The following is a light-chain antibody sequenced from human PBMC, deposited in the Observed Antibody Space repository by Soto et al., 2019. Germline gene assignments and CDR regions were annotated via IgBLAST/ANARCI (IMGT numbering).Light chain of an antibody. CDR2: GAS. V-gene: IGKV3-15*01. CDR1: QSVSSN. Sequence: EIVMTQSPVTLSVSPGERATLSCRAGQSVSSNLAWYQQKPGQAPRLLIYGASTRATGIPARFTGSGSGTEFTLTISSLQFDDSAVYYCQQYNNWWTFGQGTKVKIK. J-gene: IGKJ1*01. CDR3: QQYNNWWT.